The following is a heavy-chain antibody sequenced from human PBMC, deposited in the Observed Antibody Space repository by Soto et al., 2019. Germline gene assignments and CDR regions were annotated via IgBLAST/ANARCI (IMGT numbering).Heavy chain of an antibody. V-gene: IGHV1-18*01. D-gene: IGHD6-19*01. CDR3: AREYEGVAGIYYYHGMDV. Sequence: ASVKGSCKGSGYTFTSDGVSCVRHAPGQGLEWMGWISASNGNTDYAQKFQGRVTMTTDTSTSTAYMELRNLRSEDTAVYYCAREYEGVAGIYYYHGMDVWGQGTTVTVSS. J-gene: IGHJ6*02. CDR2: ISASNGNT. CDR1: GYTFTSDG.